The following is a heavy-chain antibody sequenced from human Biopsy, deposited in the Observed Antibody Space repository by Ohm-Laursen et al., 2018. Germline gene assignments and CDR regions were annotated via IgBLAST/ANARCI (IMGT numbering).Heavy chain of an antibody. D-gene: IGHD2-15*01. V-gene: IGHV1-2*02. J-gene: IGHJ1*01. CDR1: GYTFTGQY. CDR3: AKGQDLRGGAEYFQH. Sequence: ASVKVSCKASGYTFTGQYLHWVRQVPGQGLEWMGWINPHSGTSKFAQDFQGRVTMTRDTSITTAYMELRRLRSDDTAVYYCAKGQDLRGGAEYFQHWGQGALVTVSS. CDR2: INPHSGTS.